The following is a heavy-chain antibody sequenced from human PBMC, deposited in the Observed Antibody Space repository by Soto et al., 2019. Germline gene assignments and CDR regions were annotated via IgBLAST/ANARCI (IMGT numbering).Heavy chain of an antibody. D-gene: IGHD2-2*01. CDR2: IYHSGAT. CDR1: GGSISSGGYS. V-gene: IGHV4-30-2*01. CDR3: ARVGYCISTSCYALGFDAFDI. J-gene: IGHJ3*02. Sequence: SETLSLTCAVSGGSISSGGYSWSWIRQPPGKGLEWIGYIYHSGATNYNPSLKSRVTISVDTSKNQFSLKLSSVTAADTAVYYCARVGYCISTSCYALGFDAFDICGQGTMVTVSS.